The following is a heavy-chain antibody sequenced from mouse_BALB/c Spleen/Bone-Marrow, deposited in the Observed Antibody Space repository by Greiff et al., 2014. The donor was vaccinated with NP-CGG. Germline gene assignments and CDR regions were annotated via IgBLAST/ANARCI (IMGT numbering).Heavy chain of an antibody. CDR1: GFNIKDYY. CDR3: NRGTVTTIAY. V-gene: IGHV14-4*02. D-gene: IGHD2-2*01. Sequence: EVQLQQSGAELVRSGASVRLSCTASGFNIKDYYVHWVKQRPELGLEWIGWIDPENGDIVIAPQLQGKATMTADPSSNTAYLQLNSLTSEDTAVYYCNRGTVTTIAYWGQGTLVTVSA. CDR2: IDPENGDI. J-gene: IGHJ3*01.